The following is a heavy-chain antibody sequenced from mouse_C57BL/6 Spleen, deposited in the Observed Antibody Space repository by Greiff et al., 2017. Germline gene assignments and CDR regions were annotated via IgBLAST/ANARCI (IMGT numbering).Heavy chain of an antibody. D-gene: IGHD1-1*01. Sequence: EVKLMESGAELVRPGSSVKMSCKTSGYTFTSYGINWVKQRPGQGLEWIGYIYIGNGYTEYNEKFNGKATLTSDTSSSTAYMQLSSLTSEDSAIYFCERWTTVVAGDAMDYWGQGTSVTVSS. V-gene: IGHV1-58*01. CDR3: ERWTTVVAGDAMDY. CDR2: IYIGNGYT. J-gene: IGHJ4*01. CDR1: GYTFTSYG.